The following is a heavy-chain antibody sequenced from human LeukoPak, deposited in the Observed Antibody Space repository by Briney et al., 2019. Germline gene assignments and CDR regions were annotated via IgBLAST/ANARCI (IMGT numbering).Heavy chain of an antibody. CDR1: GFTFSSYA. CDR3: AGGGFLWSGELSGY. Sequence: GGSLRLSCTASGFTFSSYAMHWVRQAPGKGLEYVSVISSNGGSTYYANSVKGRFTISRDNSKNTLYLQMGSLRAEDMAVYSCAGGGFLWSGELSGYWGQGTLVTVSS. J-gene: IGHJ4*02. V-gene: IGHV3-64*01. CDR2: ISSNGGST. D-gene: IGHD3-10*01.